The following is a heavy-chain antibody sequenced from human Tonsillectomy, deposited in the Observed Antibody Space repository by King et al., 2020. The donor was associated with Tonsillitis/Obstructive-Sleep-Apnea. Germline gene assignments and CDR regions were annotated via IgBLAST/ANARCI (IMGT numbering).Heavy chain of an antibody. CDR1: GFTFSSYG. J-gene: IGHJ5*02. CDR2: IWYDGSNK. D-gene: IGHD4-23*01. V-gene: IGHV3-33*01. CDR3: ARDRQTTVVTPGWFDP. Sequence: VQLVESGGGVVQPGRSLRLSCAASGFTFSSYGMHWVRQAPGKGLEWVAVIWYDGSNKYYADSVKGRFTISRDNSKNTLYLQMNSLRAEDTAVYYCARDRQTTVVTPGWFDPWGQGTLVTVSS.